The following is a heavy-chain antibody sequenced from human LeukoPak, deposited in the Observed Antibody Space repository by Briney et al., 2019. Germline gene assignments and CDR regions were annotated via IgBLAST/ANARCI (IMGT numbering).Heavy chain of an antibody. V-gene: IGHV3-23*01. J-gene: IGHJ4*02. Sequence: PGGSLRLSCAASGFTFSSYAMSWVRQAPGKGLEWVSAISGSGGSTYYADSVKGRFTISRDNSKNTLYLQMNSLRAEDTAVYYCAKDRGTMIVGVINFFDYWGQGTLVTVSS. CDR2: ISGSGGST. CDR3: AKDRGTMIVGVINFFDY. CDR1: GFTFSSYA. D-gene: IGHD3-22*01.